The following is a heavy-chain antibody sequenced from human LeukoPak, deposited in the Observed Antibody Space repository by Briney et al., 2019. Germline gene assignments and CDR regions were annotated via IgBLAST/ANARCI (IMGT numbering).Heavy chain of an antibody. V-gene: IGHV4-59*01. CDR2: IYYSGST. Sequence: PSETLSLTCTVSGGSISSYYWSWIRQPPGKGLEWIGYIYYSGSTNYNPSLKSRVTISVDTSKNQFSLKLSSVTAADTAVYYCAREPDPYCSGGSCSIYFDYWGQGTLVTASS. D-gene: IGHD2-15*01. CDR3: AREPDPYCSGGSCSIYFDY. J-gene: IGHJ4*02. CDR1: GGSISSYY.